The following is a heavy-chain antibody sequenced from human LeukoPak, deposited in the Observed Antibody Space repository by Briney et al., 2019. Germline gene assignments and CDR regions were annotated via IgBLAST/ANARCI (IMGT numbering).Heavy chain of an antibody. Sequence: GASVNVSFKASGYTFTSYGISWVRQAPGQGLEWMGWISAYNGNTNYAQKLQGRVTMTTDTSTSTAYMELRSLRSDDTAVYYCARDFSDDSSGYLTDYWGQGTLVTVSS. CDR2: ISAYNGNT. D-gene: IGHD3-22*01. CDR3: ARDFSDDSSGYLTDY. J-gene: IGHJ4*02. CDR1: GYTFTSYG. V-gene: IGHV1-18*01.